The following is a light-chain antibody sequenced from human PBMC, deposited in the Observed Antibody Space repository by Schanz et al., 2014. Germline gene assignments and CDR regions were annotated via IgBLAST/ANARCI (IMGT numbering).Light chain of an antibody. V-gene: IGKV1-5*01. CDR1: QSIRSW. CDR2: DAS. CDR3: QQYNSYMWT. J-gene: IGKJ1*01. Sequence: DIQMTQSPSTLSAYVGDRVTITCRASQSIRSWLAWYQQKPGKAPKLLIYDASTLESGVPSRFSGGGSGTEFTLTISSLQPEDFATYYCQQYNSYMWTFGQGTKVEIK.